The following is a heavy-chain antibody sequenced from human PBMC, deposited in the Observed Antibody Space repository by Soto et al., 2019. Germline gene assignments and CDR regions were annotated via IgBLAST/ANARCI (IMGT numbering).Heavy chain of an antibody. Sequence: EVQLVESGGGLVKPGGSLRLSCAASGFAFSRYGMNWLRQAPGKGLEWVASISSTTSYVYYADSVKGRFSTSRDNAKNILYLEMYALRTEDTAVYYCARDPSEGRVRNWFESWGQGTLVTVSS. J-gene: IGHJ5*01. CDR1: GFAFSRYG. CDR2: ISSTTSYV. V-gene: IGHV3-21*06. CDR3: ARDPSEGRVRNWFES. D-gene: IGHD2-2*01.